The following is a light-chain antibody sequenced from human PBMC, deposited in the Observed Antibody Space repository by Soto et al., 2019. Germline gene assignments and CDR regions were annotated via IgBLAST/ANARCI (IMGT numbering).Light chain of an antibody. CDR2: GNI. CDR1: SSNIGAGYD. J-gene: IGLJ2*01. CDR3: QTYDTGLSGSI. V-gene: IGLV1-40*01. Sequence: QSVLTQPPSVSGAPGQRVALSCAGTSSNIGAGYDVLWYQQLPGTAPKLLIFGNINRPAGVPDRFSGSRSGTSASLAISGLQTADEGYYYCQTYDTGLSGSIFGGGTKLPVL.